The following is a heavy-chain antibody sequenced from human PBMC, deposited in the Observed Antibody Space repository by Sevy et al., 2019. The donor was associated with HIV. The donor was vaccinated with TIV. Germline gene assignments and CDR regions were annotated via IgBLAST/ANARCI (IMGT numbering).Heavy chain of an antibody. CDR2: ISYDGSNK. Sequence: GGSLRLSCAASGFTFSSYAMHWVRQAPGKGLEWVAVISYDGSNKYYADSVKGRFTISRDNTKNTLYLQVKSLRTEDTAVYYCARDQHDYAGNLRTGWFDPWGQGTLVTVSS. CDR1: GFTFSSYA. V-gene: IGHV3-30-3*01. CDR3: ARDQHDYAGNLRTGWFDP. D-gene: IGHD4-17*01. J-gene: IGHJ5*02.